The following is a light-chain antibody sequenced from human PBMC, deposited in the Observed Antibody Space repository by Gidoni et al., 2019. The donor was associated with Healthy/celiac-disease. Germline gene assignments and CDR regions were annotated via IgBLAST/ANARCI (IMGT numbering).Light chain of an antibody. Sequence: SSELTQDPAVSVALGQTVRITCQGDSLSSYYASWYQQKPGQAPVLFIYGKNNRPSGIPDRFSGSSSGNTASLTITGAQAEDEADYYCNSRDSSGNPHVVFGGGTKLTVL. J-gene: IGLJ2*01. CDR2: GKN. CDR3: NSRDSSGNPHVV. V-gene: IGLV3-19*01. CDR1: SLSSYY.